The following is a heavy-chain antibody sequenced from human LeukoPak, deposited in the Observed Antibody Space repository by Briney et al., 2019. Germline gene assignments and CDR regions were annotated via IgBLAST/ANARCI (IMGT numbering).Heavy chain of an antibody. CDR2: ISGSGDNT. J-gene: IGHJ4*02. CDR3: AKASVWTMVRVVSYFDD. D-gene: IGHD3-10*01. V-gene: IGHV3-23*01. Sequence: GGSLRLSCAASGFTFSTYGMTWVRLAPGKGLEWVSGISGSGDNTWYADSVKGRFTISRGNSKKTLYLQMHSLRAEDTAVYYCAKASVWTMVRVVSYFDDWGQGIQVTVSS. CDR1: GFTFSTYG.